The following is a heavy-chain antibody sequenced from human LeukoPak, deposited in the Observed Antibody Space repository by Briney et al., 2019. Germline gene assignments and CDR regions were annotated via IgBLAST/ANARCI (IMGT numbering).Heavy chain of an antibody. V-gene: IGHV4-59*12. D-gene: IGHD4-17*01. CDR2: IYYSGST. Sequence: SETLSLTYTVSDGSISNYYWSWIRQPPGKGLEWIGYIYYSGSTNYNPSLKSRVTMSVDTSKNQFSLKLSSVTAADTAVYYCARGGLGEFDYWGQGTLVTVSS. J-gene: IGHJ4*02. CDR1: DGSISNYY. CDR3: ARGGLGEFDY.